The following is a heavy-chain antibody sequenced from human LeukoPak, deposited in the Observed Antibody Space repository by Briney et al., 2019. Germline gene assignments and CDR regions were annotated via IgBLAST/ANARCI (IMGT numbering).Heavy chain of an antibody. J-gene: IGHJ4*02. Sequence: PGGSLRLSCAASGFTFSSYSMNWVRQAPGKGLEWVSSISSSSSYIYYADSVKGRFTISRDNAKNSLYLQMNSLRAEDTAVYYCARDQAAAGIGGFDYWGQGTLVTVSS. CDR2: ISSSSSYI. CDR3: ARDQAAAGIGGFDY. CDR1: GFTFSSYS. D-gene: IGHD6-13*01. V-gene: IGHV3-21*01.